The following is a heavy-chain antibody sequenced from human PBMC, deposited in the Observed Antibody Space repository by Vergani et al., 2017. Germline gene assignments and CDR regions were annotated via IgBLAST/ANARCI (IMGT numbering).Heavy chain of an antibody. Sequence: QVQLVQSGAEVKKPGASVKVSCKASGYTFTSYDINWVRQATGQGLEWMGWMNPNSGNTGYAQKFQGRVTMTRNTSISTAYMELSSLRSEDTAVYYCAREYIVVVPDAMGSDYWGQGTLVTVSS. J-gene: IGHJ4*02. CDR1: GYTFTSYD. CDR3: AREYIVVVPDAMGSDY. D-gene: IGHD2-2*01. CDR2: MNPNSGNT. V-gene: IGHV1-8*01.